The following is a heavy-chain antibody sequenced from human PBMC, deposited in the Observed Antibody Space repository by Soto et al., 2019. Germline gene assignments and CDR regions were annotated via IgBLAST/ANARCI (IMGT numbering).Heavy chain of an antibody. J-gene: IGHJ3*02. V-gene: IGHV4-4*02. CDR1: GGSISSSNW. Sequence: SETLSLTCAVSGGSISSSNWWSWVRQPPGKGLEWIGEIFHTGITSYNPSLKSRVTISVDKSKNLFSLNLSSVTAADTAVYYCARVWGGAFDIWGQGTMVTVSS. D-gene: IGHD3-10*01. CDR2: IFHTGIT. CDR3: ARVWGGAFDI.